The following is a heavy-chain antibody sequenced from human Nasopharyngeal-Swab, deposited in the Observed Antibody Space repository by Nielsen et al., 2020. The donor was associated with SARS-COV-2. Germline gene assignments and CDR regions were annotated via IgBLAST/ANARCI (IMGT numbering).Heavy chain of an antibody. CDR2: VSSSGDST. V-gene: IGHV3-23*01. CDR3: ATPDSNAYYLAFDF. Sequence: VRQMPGKGLEWVSTVSSSGDSTYYADSVKGRFTISRDNSKSTLYLQMNSLRVEDTAVYYCATPDSNAYYLAFDFWGQGTLVTVSS. D-gene: IGHD3-22*01. J-gene: IGHJ4*02.